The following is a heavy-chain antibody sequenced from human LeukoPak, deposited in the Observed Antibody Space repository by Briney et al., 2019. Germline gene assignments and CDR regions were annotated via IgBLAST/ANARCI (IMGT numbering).Heavy chain of an antibody. CDR3: ARSYYDSSGYYSGWFDP. Sequence: PSETLSLTCTVSGDSISGGDYYWPWIRQPAGKGLEWIGRISTSGSTNYNPSLKSRVTISVDTSKNQFSLKLSSVTAADTAVYYCARSYYDSSGYYSGWFDPWGQGTLVTVSS. CDR1: GDSISGGDYY. V-gene: IGHV4-61*02. CDR2: ISTSGST. D-gene: IGHD3-22*01. J-gene: IGHJ5*02.